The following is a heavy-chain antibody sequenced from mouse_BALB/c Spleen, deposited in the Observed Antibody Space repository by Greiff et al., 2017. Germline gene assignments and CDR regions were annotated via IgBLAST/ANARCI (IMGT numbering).Heavy chain of an antibody. J-gene: IGHJ4*01. CDR2: ISSGSSTI. CDR1: GFTFSSFG. V-gene: IGHV5-17*02. D-gene: IGHD2-4*01. CDR3: ASRSTMITTGAMDY. Sequence: EVMLVESGGGLVQPGGSRKLSCAASGFTFSSFGMHWVRQAPEKGLEWVAYISSGSSTIYYADTVKGRFTISRDNPKNTLFLQMTSLRSEDTAMYYCASRSTMITTGAMDYWGQGTSVTVSS.